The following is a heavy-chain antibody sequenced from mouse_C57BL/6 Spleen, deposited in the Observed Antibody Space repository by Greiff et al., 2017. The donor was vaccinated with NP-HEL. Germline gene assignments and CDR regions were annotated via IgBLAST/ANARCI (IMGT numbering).Heavy chain of an antibody. J-gene: IGHJ3*01. CDR3: ARGRDEGYPGWFAY. D-gene: IGHD2-14*01. CDR2: IHPNSGST. V-gene: IGHV1-64*01. Sequence: QVQLQQPGAELVKPGASVKLSCKASGYTFTSYWMHWVKQRPGQGLEWIGMIHPNSGSTNYNEKFKSKATLTVDKSSSTAYMQLSSLTSEDSAVYYCARGRDEGYPGWFAYWGQGTLVTVSA. CDR1: GYTFTSYW.